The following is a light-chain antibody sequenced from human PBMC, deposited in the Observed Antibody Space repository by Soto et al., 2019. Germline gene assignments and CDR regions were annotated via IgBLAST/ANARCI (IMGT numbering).Light chain of an antibody. V-gene: IGKV3D-20*02. CDR3: QQGYTSAIT. J-gene: IGKJ5*01. CDR1: QSVSSNY. Sequence: VITQSPAILPLYTGERATLTFSTSQSVSSNYLAWYQQKPGQAPRLLIYGASSRATGIPDRFSGSGSGTDFTLTINSLQPEDFATYYCQQGYTSAITFDQGTRLEIK. CDR2: GAS.